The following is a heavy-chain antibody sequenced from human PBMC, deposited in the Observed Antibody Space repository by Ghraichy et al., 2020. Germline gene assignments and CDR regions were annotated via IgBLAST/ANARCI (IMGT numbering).Heavy chain of an antibody. Sequence: GGSLGLSCAASGFTFSNYWMHWVRQAPGKGLVWVSRINSDGSSTSYADSVKGRFTISRDNAKNTLYLQMNSLRAEDTAVFYCARLGASTVTLWGRGTLVTVSS. CDR3: ARLGASTVTL. V-gene: IGHV3-74*01. CDR1: GFTFSNYW. D-gene: IGHD4-17*01. CDR2: INSDGSST. J-gene: IGHJ4*02.